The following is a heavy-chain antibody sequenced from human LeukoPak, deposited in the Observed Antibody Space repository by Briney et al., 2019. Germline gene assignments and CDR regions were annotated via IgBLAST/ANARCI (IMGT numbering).Heavy chain of an antibody. CDR3: ARIAVPPGYYYGMDV. D-gene: IGHD6-19*01. J-gene: IGHJ6*02. CDR1: GGSISSSSYY. V-gene: IGHV4-39*01. CDR2: IYYSGST. Sequence: SETLSLTRTVSGGSISSSSYYWGWIRQPPGKGLEWIGSIYYSGSTYYNPSLKSRVTISVDTSKNQFSLKLSSVTAADTAVYYCARIAVPPGYYYGMDVWGQGTTVTVSS.